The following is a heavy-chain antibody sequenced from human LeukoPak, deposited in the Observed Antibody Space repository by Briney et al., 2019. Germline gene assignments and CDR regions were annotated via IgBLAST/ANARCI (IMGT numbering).Heavy chain of an antibody. CDR3: ARDRGYDSEDGATF. Sequence: ASVKVSCKASGYTLTGYYMHWVRQAPGQGLEWMGWINPNSGGTNYAQKFQGRVTMTRDTSISTAYMELSRLRSDDTAVYYCARDRGYDSEDGATFWGQGTLVTVSS. V-gene: IGHV1-2*02. J-gene: IGHJ4*02. CDR1: GYTLTGYY. CDR2: INPNSGGT. D-gene: IGHD5-12*01.